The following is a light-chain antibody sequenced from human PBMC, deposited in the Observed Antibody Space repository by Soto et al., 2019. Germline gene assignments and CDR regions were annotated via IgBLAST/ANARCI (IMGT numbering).Light chain of an antibody. CDR3: QKYDRAPFT. CDR2: AAS. V-gene: IGKV1-27*01. Sequence: DIQMTQSPSSLSVSVGDRVTITCRASQDIRNYLAWYQQKPGKVPKLLIYAASTLQSGVPSRFSGSGSGTDFTLTINSLQPEDIATYYCQKYDRAPFTFGPGTKVGFK. CDR1: QDIRNY. J-gene: IGKJ3*01.